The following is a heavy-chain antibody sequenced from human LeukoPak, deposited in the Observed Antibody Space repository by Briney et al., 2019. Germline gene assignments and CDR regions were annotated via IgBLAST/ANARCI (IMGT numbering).Heavy chain of an antibody. CDR3: AKSGGNIAALGRKGFDP. CDR1: GYSFTSYW. V-gene: IGHV5-51*01. J-gene: IGHJ5*02. D-gene: IGHD6-13*01. CDR2: IYPGDSDT. Sequence: ESLKISCKGSGYSFTSYWIGWVRQMPGKGLEWMGIIYPGDSDTRYSPSFQGQVTISADKSISTAYLQWSSLKASDTAIYYCAKSGGNIAALGRKGFDPWGQGTLVIVSS.